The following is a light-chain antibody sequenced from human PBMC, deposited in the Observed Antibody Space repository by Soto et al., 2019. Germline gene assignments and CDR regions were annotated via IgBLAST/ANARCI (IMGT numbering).Light chain of an antibody. Sequence: DIQMTQSPSSVSASVGDRVTITCRASQGISSWLAWYQQKPGQAPRLLIYGVYTRAPGIPARFSGSGSGTEFTLTISSLQPEDFATYYCLQHNSYPRTFGQGTKVDIK. CDR3: LQHNSYPRT. J-gene: IGKJ1*01. CDR2: GVY. CDR1: QGISSW. V-gene: IGKV1-12*01.